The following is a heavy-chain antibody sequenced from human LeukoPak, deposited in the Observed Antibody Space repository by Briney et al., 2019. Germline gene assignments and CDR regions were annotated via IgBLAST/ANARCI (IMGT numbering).Heavy chain of an antibody. Sequence: GGSLRLSCAASGFTFSSYAMSWVRQAPGKGLEWVGRIKSKADGGTTDYAAPVKGRFAISRDDSKNTLYLQMNSLKTEDTAVYYCTTWPAAHPNFDYWGQGTLVTVSS. D-gene: IGHD2-2*01. V-gene: IGHV3-15*01. J-gene: IGHJ4*02. CDR2: IKSKADGGTT. CDR3: TTWPAAHPNFDY. CDR1: GFTFSSYA.